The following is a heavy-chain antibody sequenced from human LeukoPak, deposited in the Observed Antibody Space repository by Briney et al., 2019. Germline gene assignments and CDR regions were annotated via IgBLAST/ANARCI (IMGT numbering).Heavy chain of an antibody. CDR3: ARDICSSTSCYEDI. CDR2: IYYSGST. V-gene: IGHV4-31*03. Sequence: KPSETLSLTCTVSGGSISSGGYYWSWIRQHPGKGLEWIGYIYYSGSTYYNPSLKSRVTISVDTSKNQFSLKLSSVTAVDTAVYYCARDICSSTSCYEDIWGQGTMVTVSS. J-gene: IGHJ3*02. D-gene: IGHD2-2*01. CDR1: GGSISSGGYY.